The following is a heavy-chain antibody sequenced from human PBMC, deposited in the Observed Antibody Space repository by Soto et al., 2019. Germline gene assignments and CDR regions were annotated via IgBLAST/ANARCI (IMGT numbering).Heavy chain of an antibody. CDR1: GYTFTNYN. CDR2: MNTNSGNT. V-gene: IGHV1-8*01. J-gene: IGHJ4*02. CDR3: ARAEPYSTSSPFDY. D-gene: IGHD6-6*01. Sequence: QLQLVQSGAEVKKPGASVKVSCKTSGYTFTNYNINWVRQDTGQGLEWMGWMNTNSGNTGYAHKSQGRVTMTRNTSITTAYMEWSSLRSGDTAVYYCARAEPYSTSSPFDYWGQGPLVTVSP.